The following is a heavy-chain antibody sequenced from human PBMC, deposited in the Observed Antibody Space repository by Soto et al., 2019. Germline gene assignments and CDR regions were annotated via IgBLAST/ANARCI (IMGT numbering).Heavy chain of an antibody. CDR1: GYSFNNYA. D-gene: IGHD3-3*02. J-gene: IGHJ4*02. CDR3: ARDDRTISGAVTLDY. V-gene: IGHV1-3*01. CDR2: RNEGRGNT. Sequence: QVQLVQSGPEVKRPGAWGRISCRTAGYSFNNYAIHWVRQAPGKKLEWLGWRNEGRGNTRYSDNFQGRMSNARDTSASTSYLDLRSLTSEDTAVYFCARDDRTISGAVTLDYWGPGTLVTVSS.